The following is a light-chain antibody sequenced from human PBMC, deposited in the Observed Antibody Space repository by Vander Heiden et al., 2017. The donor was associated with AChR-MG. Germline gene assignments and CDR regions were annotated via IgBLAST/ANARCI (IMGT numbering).Light chain of an antibody. V-gene: IGLV2-14*01. Sequence: QSALTQPASVSRSPGQSITISCTGTSSDVGGYNYVSWYQQHSGKAPKLMIYDVSNRPSGVSNRFSGSKSGNTASLTISGLQAEDEADYYCSSYTSSSSRDVFGTGTKVTVL. CDR1: SSDVGGYNY. CDR3: SSYTSSSSRDV. CDR2: DVS. J-gene: IGLJ1*01.